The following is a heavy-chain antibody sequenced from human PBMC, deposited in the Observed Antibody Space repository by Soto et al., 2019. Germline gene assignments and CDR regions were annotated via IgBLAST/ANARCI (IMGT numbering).Heavy chain of an antibody. CDR1: GGSISSGDYY. CDR2: IYYSGST. J-gene: IGHJ6*04. CDR3: ARVGGEMARITGDYSGMAF. Sequence: SETLSLTCTVSGGSISSGDYYWSWIRQPPGKGLEWIGYIYYSGSTYYNPSLKSRVTISVDTSKNQFSLKLSSVTAADTAVYYCARVGGEMARITGDYSGMAFWGNGTTDPVS. D-gene: IGHD3-16*01. V-gene: IGHV4-30-4*01.